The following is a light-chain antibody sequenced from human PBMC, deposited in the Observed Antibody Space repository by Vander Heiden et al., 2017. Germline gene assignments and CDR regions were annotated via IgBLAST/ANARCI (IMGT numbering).Light chain of an antibody. Sequence: DLPMTPSPSSLSASVGDRVTSTCQASQSISNFLKWYQQKPGKAPKLLIDDATSLETGVPSLFSGSGAGTYFTFTSRRLQPEYIAKYYWQQCDNPTLTFGGGTKVEIK. V-gene: IGKV1-33*01. CDR2: DAT. CDR3: QQCDNPTLT. J-gene: IGKJ4*01. CDR1: QSISNF.